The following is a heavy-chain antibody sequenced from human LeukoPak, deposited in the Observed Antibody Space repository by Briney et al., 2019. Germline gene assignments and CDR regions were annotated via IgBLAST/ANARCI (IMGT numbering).Heavy chain of an antibody. CDR3: ARESLLTYFDY. J-gene: IGHJ4*02. CDR2: ISSSSSTI. V-gene: IGHV3-48*04. D-gene: IGHD2-15*01. Sequence: GGSLRLSCAASGFTFSSYRMNWVRQAPGKGLEWVSYISSSSSTIYYADSVKGRFTISRDNAKNSLYLQMNSLRAEDTALYYCARESLLTYFDYWGQGTLVTVSS. CDR1: GFTFSSYR.